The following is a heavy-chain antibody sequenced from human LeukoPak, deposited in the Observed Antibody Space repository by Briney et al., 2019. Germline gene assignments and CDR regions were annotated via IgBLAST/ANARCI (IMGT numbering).Heavy chain of an antibody. CDR1: GFTFSIYS. V-gene: IGHV3-21*01. Sequence: GGSLRLSCAASGFTFSIYSINWVRQAPGKGLEWVSSISSSSSYIYYADSVKGRFTISRDNAKNSLYLHMNSLRAEDTAVYLCAREPTVGTPPAWGQGTLVTVSS. D-gene: IGHD4-23*01. CDR2: ISSSSSYI. CDR3: AREPTVGTPPA. J-gene: IGHJ4*02.